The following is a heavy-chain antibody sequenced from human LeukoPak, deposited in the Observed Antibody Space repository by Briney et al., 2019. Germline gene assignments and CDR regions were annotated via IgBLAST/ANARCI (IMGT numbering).Heavy chain of an antibody. D-gene: IGHD5-12*01. CDR3: ARVRGYDLNYFDY. Sequence: PGGSLRLSCAASGFTFSDYYMSWIRQAPGKGLEWVSYISSSSSTIYYADSVKGRFTISRDNAKNSLYLQMNSLRAEDTAVYYCARVRGYDLNYFDYWGQGTLVTVSS. CDR2: ISSSSSTI. CDR1: GFTFSDYY. J-gene: IGHJ4*02. V-gene: IGHV3-11*01.